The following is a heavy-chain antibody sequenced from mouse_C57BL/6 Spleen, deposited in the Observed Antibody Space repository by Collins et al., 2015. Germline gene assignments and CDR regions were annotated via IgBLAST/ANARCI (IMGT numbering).Heavy chain of an antibody. CDR3: ARNNGWLLYYYAMDY. CDR1: GFSLTSYG. V-gene: IGHV2-2*02. Sequence: QVQLKQSGPGLVQPSQSLSITCTVSGFSLTSYGVHWVRQSPGKGLEWLGVIWSGGSTDYNAAFISRLSISKDNSKSQVFFKMNSLQANDTAIYYCARNNGWLLYYYAMDYWGQGTSVTVSS. D-gene: IGHD2-3*01. CDR2: IWSGGST. J-gene: IGHJ4*01.